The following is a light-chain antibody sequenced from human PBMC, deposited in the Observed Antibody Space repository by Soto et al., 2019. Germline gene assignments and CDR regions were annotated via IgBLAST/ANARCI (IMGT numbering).Light chain of an antibody. V-gene: IGKV3-15*01. CDR3: QQYKNWPPLT. J-gene: IGKJ4*01. CDR2: GAF. Sequence: EIVMRQSPATLSVSPGETATLSCRASQSVSYNLAWYQQKPGQGPRLLIYGAFTRATGIPARFSGSGSGTDFTLTISSLQSEDFAVYYCQQYKNWPPLTFGGGTKVEIK. CDR1: QSVSYN.